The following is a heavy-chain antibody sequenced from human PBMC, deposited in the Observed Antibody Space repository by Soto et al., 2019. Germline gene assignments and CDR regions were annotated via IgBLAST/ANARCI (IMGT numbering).Heavy chain of an antibody. CDR3: ARDGLVVPAAMRYYYYGMDV. Sequence: GSLRLSCAASGFTFSSYWMSWVRQAPGKGLEWVANIKQDGSEKYYVDSVKGRFTISRDNAKNSLYLQMNSPRAEDTAVYYCARDGLVVPAAMRYYYYGMDVWGQGTTVTVSS. J-gene: IGHJ6*02. CDR2: IKQDGSEK. V-gene: IGHV3-7*01. CDR1: GFTFSSYW. D-gene: IGHD2-2*01.